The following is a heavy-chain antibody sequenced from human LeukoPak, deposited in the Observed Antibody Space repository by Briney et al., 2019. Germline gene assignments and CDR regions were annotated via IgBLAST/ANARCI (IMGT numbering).Heavy chain of an antibody. CDR3: ARGKPMVRGVLDY. V-gene: IGHV3-15*01. Sequence: GGSLRLSCAASGFTFSDAWMSWVRQAPGKGLEWVGRIKSKTDGGTTDYAAPVKGRFTISRDDSKNTLYLQMNSLKTEDTAVYYCARGKPMVRGVLDYWGQGTLVTVSS. CDR2: IKSKTDGGTT. CDR1: GFTFSDAW. D-gene: IGHD3-10*01. J-gene: IGHJ4*02.